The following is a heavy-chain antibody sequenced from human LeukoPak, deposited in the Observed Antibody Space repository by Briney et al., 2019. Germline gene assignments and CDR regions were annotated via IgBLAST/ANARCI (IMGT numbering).Heavy chain of an antibody. Sequence: GGSLRLSCKASGFTFGDYAMSWVRQAPGKGLEGVGFIGSKAYGGTTEYAASVKGRFTISRDDSRSIAYLQMNGLKTEDTAVYYCSRATMVRGVTTTVYWGQGILVTVSS. CDR1: GFTFGDYA. V-gene: IGHV3-49*04. J-gene: IGHJ4*02. CDR3: SRATMVRGVTTTVY. D-gene: IGHD3-10*01. CDR2: IGSKAYGGTT.